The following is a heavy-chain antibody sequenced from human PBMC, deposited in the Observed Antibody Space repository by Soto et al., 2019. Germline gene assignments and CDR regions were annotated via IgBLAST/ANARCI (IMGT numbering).Heavy chain of an antibody. CDR1: EYTFTSYD. J-gene: IGHJ3*02. CDR3: ARGINYYDSGDEAFEI. CDR2: MNPNSGNT. V-gene: IGHV1-8*01. Sequence: QVQLVQSGAEVKKPGASVKVSCKASEYTFTSYDINWVRQATGQGLEWMGWMNPNSGNTGYAQKSQGRVTMTRNTSISTAYMELSSLRSEDTAVYYCARGINYYDSGDEAFEIWGQGTMVTVSS. D-gene: IGHD3-10*01.